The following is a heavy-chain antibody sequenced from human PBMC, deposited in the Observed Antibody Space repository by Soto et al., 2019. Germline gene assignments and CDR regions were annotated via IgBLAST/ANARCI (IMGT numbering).Heavy chain of an antibody. CDR3: ARVMVCGGGTFISVHQYYGMDG. Sequence: EVQLVESGGGLVQPGGSVRLSCVASGLMYSSYSMSWVRQAPGKGLEWVAFISLIGRQINYAASAEGRFTISRDNAKNALYLQVNTVRVEDTAIYYFARVMVCGGGTFISVHQYYGMDGWGPGNTVTVSS. CDR1: GLMYSSYS. V-gene: IGHV3-21*01. J-gene: IGHJ6*02. CDR2: ISLIGRQI. D-gene: IGHD2-21*01.